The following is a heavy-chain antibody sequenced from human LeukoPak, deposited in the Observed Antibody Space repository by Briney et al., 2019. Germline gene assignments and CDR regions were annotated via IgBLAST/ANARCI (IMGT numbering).Heavy chain of an antibody. CDR3: TRDRRDGYNYVDV. CDR1: GGSINNYY. V-gene: IGHV4-59*01. D-gene: IGHD5-24*01. Sequence: PSETLSLTCTVSGGSINNYYWSWIRQPPGKGLEWIGYISYSGSTDYNPSLKSRVTMSVDTSKNQFSLKLKSVTPADTAIYYSTRDRRDGYNYVDVWGQGTLVTVSS. J-gene: IGHJ4*02. CDR2: ISYSGST.